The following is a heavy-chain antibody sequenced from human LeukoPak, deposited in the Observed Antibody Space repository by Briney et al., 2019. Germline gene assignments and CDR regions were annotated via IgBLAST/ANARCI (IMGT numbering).Heavy chain of an antibody. Sequence: RSLRLSCAASGFTFSSYGMHWVRQAPGKGLEWVAVISCDGSNKYYADSVKGRFTISRDNSKNTLYLQMNSLRAEDTAVYYCAKDRVIAAALALGYWGQGTLVTVSS. D-gene: IGHD6-13*01. J-gene: IGHJ4*02. CDR1: GFTFSSYG. V-gene: IGHV3-30*18. CDR2: ISCDGSNK. CDR3: AKDRVIAAALALGY.